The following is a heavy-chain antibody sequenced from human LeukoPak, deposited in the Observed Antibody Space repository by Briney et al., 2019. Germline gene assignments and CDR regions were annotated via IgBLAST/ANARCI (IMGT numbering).Heavy chain of an antibody. D-gene: IGHD2-2*01. J-gene: IGHJ4*02. CDR1: GFTFSSFA. CDR3: AKELAPYYQLHQD. V-gene: IGHV3-30-3*01. CDR2: VSTDGSNQ. Sequence: GGSLRLSCAASGFTFSSFAIHWVRQAPGKGLEWVAVVSTDGSNQYYADSVKGRFTISRGNSKNTLYLQMNSLRVEDTAVYYCAKELAPYYQLHQDWGQGTLVTVSS.